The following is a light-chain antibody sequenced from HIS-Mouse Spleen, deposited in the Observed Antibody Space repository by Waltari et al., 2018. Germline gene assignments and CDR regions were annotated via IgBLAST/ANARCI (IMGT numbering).Light chain of an antibody. Sequence: QSALTQPASVSGSPGPSITISCTGTSRDVGSYTLVSWYQQHPGKAPKLIVYEGSKRPSGVSNRFSGSKSGNTASLTISGLQAEDEADYYCCSYAGSSTYWVFGGGTKLTVL. CDR1: SRDVGSYTL. V-gene: IGLV2-23*01. CDR2: EGS. CDR3: CSYAGSSTYWV. J-gene: IGLJ3*02.